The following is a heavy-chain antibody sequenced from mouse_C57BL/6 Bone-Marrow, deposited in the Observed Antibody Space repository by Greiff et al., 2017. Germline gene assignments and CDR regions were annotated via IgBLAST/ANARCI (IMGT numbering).Heavy chain of an antibody. CDR3: AREGGYLDY. CDR1: GYSITSGYY. V-gene: IGHV3-6*01. J-gene: IGHJ2*01. Sequence: EVKLVESGPGLVKPSQSLSLTCSATGYSITSGYYWNWIRQFPGNKLEWMGYISYDGSNNYNPSLKNRISITRDTSKNQFCLKLKSVTTEDTATYYCAREGGYLDYWGQGTTLTVSS. CDR2: ISYDGSN.